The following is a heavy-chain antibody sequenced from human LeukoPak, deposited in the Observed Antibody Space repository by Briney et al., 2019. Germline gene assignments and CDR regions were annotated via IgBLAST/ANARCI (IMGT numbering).Heavy chain of an antibody. CDR3: ARAGYSSSWYYFDY. D-gene: IGHD6-13*01. CDR1: GFTVSSNY. CDR2: IYSGGST. Sequence: GGSLRLSCAASGFTVSSNYMSWVRQAPGKGLEWVSVIYSGGSTYYADSVKGRFTISRDNSKNTLYLQMNSLRAEDTAVYYCARAGYSSSWYYFDYWGQGTPVTVSS. V-gene: IGHV3-53*01. J-gene: IGHJ4*02.